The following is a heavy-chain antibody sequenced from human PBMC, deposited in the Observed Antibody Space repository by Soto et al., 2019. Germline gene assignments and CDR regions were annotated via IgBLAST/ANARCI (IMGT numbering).Heavy chain of an antibody. CDR3: ARGSYWNRVGYYYYGMDV. CDR1: GDSVSSNSAA. CDR2: TYYRSKWYN. Sequence: SQTLSLTCAISGDSVSSNSAAWNWIRQSPSRGLEWLGRTYYRSKWYNHYAVSVKSRITINPDTSKNQFSLQLNSVTPEDTAVHYCARGSYWNRVGYYYYGMDVWGQGTTVIVSS. V-gene: IGHV6-1*01. D-gene: IGHD1-1*01. J-gene: IGHJ6*02.